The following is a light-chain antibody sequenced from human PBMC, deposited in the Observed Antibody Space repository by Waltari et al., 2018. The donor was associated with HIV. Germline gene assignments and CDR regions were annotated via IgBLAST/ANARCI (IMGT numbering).Light chain of an antibody. J-gene: IGLJ2*01. CDR2: DVN. CDR3: CAYADSYFVL. CDR1: SSDVGGDNY. Sequence: QSALTQPRSVSGSPGQSVTISCTGTSSDVGGDNYVSWYQHHPNKGPKLLIDDVNKRPSGVPDRCTGSKAGNTASLTISGRQAEDEADYYCCAYADSYFVLFGGRTKLTVL. V-gene: IGLV2-11*01.